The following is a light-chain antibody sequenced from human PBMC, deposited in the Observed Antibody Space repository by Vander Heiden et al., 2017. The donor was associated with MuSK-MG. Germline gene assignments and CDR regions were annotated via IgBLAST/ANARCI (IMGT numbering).Light chain of an antibody. Sequence: DIQMTQSPSTLSASVGDRVTITFRASQSISSWLAWYQQKPGKAPKLLIYDASSLESGVPSRFSGSGSGTEFTLTISSLQPDDFATYYCQLYNTYSPWTFGQGTKVEIK. CDR3: QLYNTYSPWT. J-gene: IGKJ1*01. CDR2: DAS. CDR1: QSISSW. V-gene: IGKV1-5*01.